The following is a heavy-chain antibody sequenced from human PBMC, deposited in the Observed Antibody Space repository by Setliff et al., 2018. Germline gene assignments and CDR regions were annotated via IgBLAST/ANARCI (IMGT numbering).Heavy chain of an antibody. V-gene: IGHV1-46*01. J-gene: IGHJ4*02. CDR1: GYTFTSYY. CDR3: ARDQLSSRIPYYFDY. D-gene: IGHD6-13*01. Sequence: ASVKVSCKASGYTFTSYYMHWVRQAPGQGLEWMGIINPSGGSTSYAQKFQGRVTITADESTSTAYMELSSLRSEDTAVYYCARDQLSSRIPYYFDYWGQGTLVTVSS. CDR2: INPSGGST.